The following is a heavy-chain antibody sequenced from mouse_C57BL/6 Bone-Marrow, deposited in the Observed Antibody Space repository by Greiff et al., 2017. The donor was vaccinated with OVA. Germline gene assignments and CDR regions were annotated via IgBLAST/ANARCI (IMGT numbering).Heavy chain of an antibody. J-gene: IGHJ1*03. CDR2: IYPGDGDT. Sequence: QVQLQQSGPELVKPGASVKISCKASGYAFSSSWMNWVKQRPGKGLEWIGRIYPGDGDTNYNGKFKGKATLTADKSSSTAYMQLSSLTSEDSAVYFCAREDDYDWCFDFWGTGTTVTVSS. V-gene: IGHV1-82*01. CDR3: AREDDYDWCFDF. CDR1: GYAFSSSW. D-gene: IGHD2-4*01.